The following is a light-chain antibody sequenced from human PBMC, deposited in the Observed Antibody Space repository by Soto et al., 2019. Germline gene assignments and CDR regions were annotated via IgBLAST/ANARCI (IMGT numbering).Light chain of an antibody. CDR1: SSDVGGYNY. V-gene: IGLV2-14*01. J-gene: IGLJ3*02. CDR2: EVS. Sequence: QSALTQPASVSGSPGQSITISCTGTSSDVGGYNYVSWYQQHPGKAPKLMIYEVSNRPSGVSNRFSGSKSGNTASLTISGLQAEDEAEYYCSSYTSSEGRVFGGGTKLTVL. CDR3: SSYTSSEGRV.